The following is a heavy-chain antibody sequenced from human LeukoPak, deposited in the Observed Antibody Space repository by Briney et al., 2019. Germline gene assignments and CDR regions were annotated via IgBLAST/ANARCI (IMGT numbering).Heavy chain of an antibody. CDR3: ARVCQYDIVVVVADCFDY. CDR2: IYHSGST. J-gene: IGHJ4*02. CDR1: GYSISSGYY. Sequence: SETLSLTCTVSGYSISSGYYWGWIRQPPGKGLEWIGSIYHSGSTYYNPSLKSRVTISVDTSKNQFSLKLSSVTAADTAVYYCARVCQYDIVVVVADCFDYWSQGTLVTVSS. D-gene: IGHD2-15*01. V-gene: IGHV4-38-2*02.